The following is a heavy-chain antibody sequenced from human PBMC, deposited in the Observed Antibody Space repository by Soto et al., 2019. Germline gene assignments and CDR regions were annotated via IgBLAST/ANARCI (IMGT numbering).Heavy chain of an antibody. CDR3: ARDVLDGYSSGWHSDRNSVGGMDV. CDR1: GGPLSNYA. V-gene: IGHV1-69*13. Sequence: SVKVGCEASGGPLSNYAIDWVRQAPGQGLEWMGGIIPTFSTGSIPIFGTPTYAQNSQGRVTITADESTSTAYMELSSLRSDDTAVYYCARDVLDGYSSGWHSDRNSVGGMDVWGQGTTVTVSS. CDR2: IIPTFSTGSIPIFGTP. J-gene: IGHJ6*02. D-gene: IGHD6-19*01.